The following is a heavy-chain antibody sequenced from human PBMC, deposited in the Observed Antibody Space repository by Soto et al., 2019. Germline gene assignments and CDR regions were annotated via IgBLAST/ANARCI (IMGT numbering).Heavy chain of an antibody. V-gene: IGHV3-49*03. CDR2: IRSKAYGGTT. CDR3: TRDLYSSGSRAEYFHH. CDR1: GFTFGDYA. D-gene: IGHD6-19*01. Sequence: GGSLRLSCAASGFTFGDYAMSWFRQAPGKGLEWVGFIRSKAYGGTTEYDASVKGRFTISRDDSKSIAYLQMNSLKTEDTAVYFCTRDLYSSGSRAEYFHHWGQGTLVTVSS. J-gene: IGHJ1*01.